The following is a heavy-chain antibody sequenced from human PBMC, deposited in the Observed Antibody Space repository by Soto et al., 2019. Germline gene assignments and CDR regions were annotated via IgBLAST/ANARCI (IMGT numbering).Heavy chain of an antibody. CDR3: ARVGYSYGYGFDY. CDR1: GFTFSSYA. Sequence: QVQLVESGGGVVQPGRSLRLSCAASGFTFSSYAMHWVRQAPGEGLEWVAVISYDGSNKYYADSVKGRFTISRDNSKNTLYLQMNSLRAEDTAVYYCARVGYSYGYGFDYWGQGTLVTVSS. V-gene: IGHV3-30-3*01. CDR2: ISYDGSNK. J-gene: IGHJ4*02. D-gene: IGHD5-18*01.